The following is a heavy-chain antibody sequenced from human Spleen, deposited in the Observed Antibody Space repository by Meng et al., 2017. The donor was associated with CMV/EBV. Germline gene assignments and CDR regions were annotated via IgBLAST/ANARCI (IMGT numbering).Heavy chain of an antibody. V-gene: IGHV4-61*01. D-gene: IGHD2-15*01. CDR2: IYYSGNT. CDR3: ARVVRGGGYNWFDP. Sequence: SRCSVRSGSYYWSWIRQPPGKGLEWIAYIYYSGNTNYNPSLKSRVTISVDTSNNQFSLKMSSVTAADTAVYYCARVVRGGGYNWFDPWGQGTLVTVSS. J-gene: IGHJ5*02. CDR1: RCSVRSGSYY.